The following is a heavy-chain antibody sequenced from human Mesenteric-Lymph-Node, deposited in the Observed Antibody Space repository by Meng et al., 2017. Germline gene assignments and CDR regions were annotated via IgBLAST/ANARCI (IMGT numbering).Heavy chain of an antibody. V-gene: IGHV3-73*01. D-gene: IGHD3-22*01. Sequence: GESLKISCAASGFTFSGSVMHWVRQASGKGLEWVGRIGGKANNYATTYAASAKGRFTISRDDSKNMAYLQMNSLKTGDTAMYYCTRYDSSAFYIWGQGTMVTVSS. CDR2: IGGKANNYAT. J-gene: IGHJ3*02. CDR1: GFTFSGSV. CDR3: TRYDSSAFYI.